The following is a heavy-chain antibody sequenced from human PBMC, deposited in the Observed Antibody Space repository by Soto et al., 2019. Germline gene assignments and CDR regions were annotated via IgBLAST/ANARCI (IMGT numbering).Heavy chain of an antibody. CDR1: GGSISSYY. J-gene: IGHJ4*02. Sequence: SETLSLTCTVSGGSISSYYWSWIRQPPGKGLEWIGYIYYSGSTNYNPSLKSRVTISVDTSKNQFSLKLSSVKGRFTIYRDNSKNALYLQMNSLRVEDTAMYYCAKEGYVSGFLWGQGTLVTVSS. CDR3: SKNALYLQMNSLRVEDTAMYYCAKEGYVSGFL. V-gene: IGHV4-59*01. D-gene: IGHD3-10*01. CDR2: IYYSGST.